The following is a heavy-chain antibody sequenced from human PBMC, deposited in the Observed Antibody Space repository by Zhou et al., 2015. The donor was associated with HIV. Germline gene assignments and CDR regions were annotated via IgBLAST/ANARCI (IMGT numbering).Heavy chain of an antibody. D-gene: IGHD2-8*01. CDR1: GFTLSSHS. CDR3: AREPYLYSPYFDP. V-gene: IGHV3-21*06. CDR2: IDTSSLYI. Sequence: EVQLVESGGGLVKPGGSLRLSCAASGFTLSSHSMNWVRQAPGKGLEWVSSIDTSSLYIYYGDSVKGRFVVSRDNAKNSLYLQMNSVRAEDTAVYYCAREPYLYSPYFDPWGQGTLVTVSS. J-gene: IGHJ4*02.